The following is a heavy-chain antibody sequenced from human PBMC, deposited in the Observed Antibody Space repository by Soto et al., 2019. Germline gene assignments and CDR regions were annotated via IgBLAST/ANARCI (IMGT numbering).Heavy chain of an antibody. CDR1: GFRFTSYW. V-gene: IGHV5-10-1*01. CDR2: IDPSDSYT. Sequence: GESLKISCKGSGFRFTSYWISWVRQMPGKGLECMGTIDPSDSYTNYNPSFQGHVTISADKSISTAYLQWSSLKASDTAMYYCARLNGSSSPWYYYYGMDVWGQGTTVTVSS. CDR3: ARLNGSSSPWYYYYGMDV. D-gene: IGHD6-6*01. J-gene: IGHJ6*02.